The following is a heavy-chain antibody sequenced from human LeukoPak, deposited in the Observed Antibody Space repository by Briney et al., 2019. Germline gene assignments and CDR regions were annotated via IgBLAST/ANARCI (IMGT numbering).Heavy chain of an antibody. V-gene: IGHV4-39*01. J-gene: IGHJ6*02. CDR3: ARRSHCTGGSCPPV. Sequence: PSETLSLTCTVSGDSMSSSHYYWVWIRQSPGKGLEWIGSIYYGGSTYSNPSLKIRVTISSDTSKNQFSLKLSSVAATDTAVYYCARRSHCTGGSCPPVWGQGTTVTVSS. CDR1: GDSMSSSHYY. D-gene: IGHD2-8*02. CDR2: IYYGGST.